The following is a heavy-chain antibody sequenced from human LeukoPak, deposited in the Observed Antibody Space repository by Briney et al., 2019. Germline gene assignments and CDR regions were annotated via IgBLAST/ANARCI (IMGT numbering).Heavy chain of an antibody. CDR1: GYNFTIYW. D-gene: IGHD6-6*01. Sequence: GESLKISCKGSGYNFTIYWIGWVRQIPGKGLEWMGVIYPGDSDTRYSPSFQGQVTISADESINTAYLQWSSLKASDTAFYYCARQRIVSRQYYFDYWGQGTLVTVSS. V-gene: IGHV5-51*01. CDR2: IYPGDSDT. J-gene: IGHJ4*02. CDR3: ARQRIVSRQYYFDY.